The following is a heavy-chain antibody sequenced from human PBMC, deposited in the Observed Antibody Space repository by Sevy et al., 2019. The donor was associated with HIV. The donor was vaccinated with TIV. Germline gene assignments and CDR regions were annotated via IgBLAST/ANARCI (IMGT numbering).Heavy chain of an antibody. V-gene: IGHV4-59*01. CDR2: IYYRGAT. J-gene: IGHJ4*02. D-gene: IGHD4-17*01. CDR3: ARGQDYADPFDS. Sequence: SETLSLTCSVSGAPINNYFWTWIRQPPGKGLEWIGYIYYRGATNYNPSLKGRVTFSQDTSKNQFSLRLTSVTAADTAIYYCARGQDYADPFDSWSQGTLVTVS. CDR1: GAPINNYF.